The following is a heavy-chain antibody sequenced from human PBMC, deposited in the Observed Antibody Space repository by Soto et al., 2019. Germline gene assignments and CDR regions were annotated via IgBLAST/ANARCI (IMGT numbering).Heavy chain of an antibody. Sequence: SVKVSCKASGGTFSSYAISWVRQAPGQGLEWMGGIIPIFGTANYAQKFQGRVTITADESTSTAYMELSSLRSEDTAVYYCARVLGYCSSTSCSQDDYCYGMDVWGQGTTVTVSS. CDR1: GGTFSSYA. CDR3: ARVLGYCSSTSCSQDDYCYGMDV. D-gene: IGHD2-2*01. J-gene: IGHJ6*02. CDR2: IIPIFGTA. V-gene: IGHV1-69*13.